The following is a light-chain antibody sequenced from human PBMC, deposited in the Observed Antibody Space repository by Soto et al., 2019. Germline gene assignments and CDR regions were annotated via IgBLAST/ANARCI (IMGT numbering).Light chain of an antibody. CDR3: QQSDSLPLT. J-gene: IGKJ4*01. CDR2: DSS. CDR1: QDISNY. V-gene: IGKV1-33*01. Sequence: DIQMTQSPSSLSASVGDRVTITCQASQDISNYLSWYQQRPGKAPKLLIYDSSNLETGVPSRFSGGGSGTHFTFTIISLQPEDIATYYCQQSDSLPLTFGGGTKVDIK.